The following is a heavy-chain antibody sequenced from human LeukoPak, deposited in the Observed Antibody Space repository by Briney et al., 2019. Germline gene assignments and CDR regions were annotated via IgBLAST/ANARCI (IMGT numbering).Heavy chain of an antibody. V-gene: IGHV3-21*01. CDR3: AVNDGYCSSTSCPAFDY. CDR1: GFTFSSYS. J-gene: IGHJ4*02. CDR2: ISSSSYI. Sequence: GGSLRLSCAASGFTFSSYSMNWVRQAPGKGLEWVSSISSSSYIYYADSVKGRFTISRDNAKNSPYLQMNSLRAEDTAVYYCAVNDGYCSSTSCPAFDYWGQGTLVTVSS. D-gene: IGHD2-2*01.